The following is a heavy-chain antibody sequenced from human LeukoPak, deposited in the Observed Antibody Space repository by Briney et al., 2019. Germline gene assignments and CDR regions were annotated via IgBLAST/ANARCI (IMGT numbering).Heavy chain of an antibody. Sequence: GSVKVSCKASGYTFTSYDINWVRQATGQGLEWMGWMNPNSGNTVYAQKFQGRVTITRNTSISTAYMELSSLRSEDTAVYYCARVYNWKGGHYYYYYMDAWGKGTTVTVSS. J-gene: IGHJ6*03. V-gene: IGHV1-8*03. CDR3: ARVYNWKGGHYYYYYMDA. CDR2: MNPNSGNT. D-gene: IGHD1-20*01. CDR1: GYTFTSYD.